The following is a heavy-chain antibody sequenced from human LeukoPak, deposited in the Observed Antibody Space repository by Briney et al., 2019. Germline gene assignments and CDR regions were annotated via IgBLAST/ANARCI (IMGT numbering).Heavy chain of an antibody. D-gene: IGHD1-1*01. CDR3: ARVGAVQVDAFDI. CDR1: GFTVSSNY. Sequence: PGGSLRLSCAASGFTVSSNYMSWVRQAPGKGLVWVSVFYSGGTTYYADSVRGRFTISRDNSKNTLYLQMNSLRAEDTAVYYCARVGAVQVDAFDIWGQGTMVTVSS. CDR2: FYSGGTT. J-gene: IGHJ3*02. V-gene: IGHV3-53*01.